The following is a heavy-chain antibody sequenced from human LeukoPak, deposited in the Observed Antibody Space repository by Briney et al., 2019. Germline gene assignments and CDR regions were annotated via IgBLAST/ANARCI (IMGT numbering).Heavy chain of an antibody. CDR2: IYYSGSP. J-gene: IGHJ6*02. V-gene: IGHV4-30-4*01. CDR3: ARCNHDYSNYGPSGYYYGMDV. CDR1: GGSISSGDYY. D-gene: IGHD4-11*01. Sequence: SGTLSLTCTVSGGSISSGDYYWSWIRQPPGEGLVWIGYIYYSGSPYHNPFLKGRVTISVDTSKNQFSLKLSSVTAADTAVYYCARCNHDYSNYGPSGYYYGMDVWGQGTTVTVSS.